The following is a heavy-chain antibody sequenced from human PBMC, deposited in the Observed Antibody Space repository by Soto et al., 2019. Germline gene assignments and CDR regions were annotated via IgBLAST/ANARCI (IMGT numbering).Heavy chain of an antibody. V-gene: IGHV3-23*01. CDR1: GFSFRNYA. D-gene: IGHD1-1*01. CDR3: VKGSRTIPSVTGLIYGRY. J-gene: IGHJ4*02. Sequence: PGGSLTLSCEASGFSFRNYAMTWVRQAPGKGREWVSSISDVAGATYSADSVKGRLTISRDDSKNKLYLQMDNLRVEDTAAYFCVKGSRTIPSVTGLIYGRYWCPGTPVTVSS. CDR2: ISDVAGAT.